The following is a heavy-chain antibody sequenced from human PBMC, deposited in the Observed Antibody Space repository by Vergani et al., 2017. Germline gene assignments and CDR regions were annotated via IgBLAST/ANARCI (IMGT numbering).Heavy chain of an antibody. D-gene: IGHD3-9*01. CDR3: ARGRYDILTGYYRPSWYYYMDV. V-gene: IGHV3-53*01. Sequence: EVQLVESGGGLIQPGGSLRLSCAASGFTVSSNYMSWVRQAPGKGLEWVSVIDSGGSTYYADSVKGRFTISRDNSKNTLYLQMNSMRAEDTAVYYCARGRYDILTGYYRPSWYYYMDVWGKGTTVTVSS. J-gene: IGHJ6*03. CDR1: GFTVSSNY. CDR2: IDSGGST.